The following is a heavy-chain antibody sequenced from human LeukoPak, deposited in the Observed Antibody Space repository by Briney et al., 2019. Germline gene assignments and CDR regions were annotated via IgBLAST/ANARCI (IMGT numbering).Heavy chain of an antibody. J-gene: IGHJ5*02. CDR2: INAYNGNT. Sequence: ASVKVSCKASGYTFTSYGISWVRQAPGQGLEWMGWINAYNGNTNYAQKLQGRVTMTTDTSTSTAYMELRSLRSDDTAVYYCARAIYYGSGSYYRPDWFDPWGQGTLVTVSS. CDR1: GYTFTSYG. V-gene: IGHV1-18*04. CDR3: ARAIYYGSGSYYRPDWFDP. D-gene: IGHD3-10*01.